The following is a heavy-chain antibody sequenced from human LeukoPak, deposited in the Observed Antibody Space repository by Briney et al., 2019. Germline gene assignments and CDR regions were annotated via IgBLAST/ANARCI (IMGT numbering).Heavy chain of an antibody. J-gene: IGHJ6*02. V-gene: IGHV3-74*01. D-gene: IGHD3-10*01. CDR1: GFTFSSYW. CDR2: INSDGSST. Sequence: GGSLRLSCAASGFTFSSYWMHWVRQAPGKGLVWVSRINSDGSSTSYADSVKGRFTISRDNSKNSLYLQMNSLRTEDTALYYCAKDISPPSYYGSGMGVWGQGTTVTVSS. CDR3: AKDISPPSYYGSGMGV.